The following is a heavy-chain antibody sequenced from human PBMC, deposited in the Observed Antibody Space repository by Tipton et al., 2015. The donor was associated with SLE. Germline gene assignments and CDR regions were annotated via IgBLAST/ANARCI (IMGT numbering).Heavy chain of an antibody. CDR2: LYYSGSP. CDR1: GGSISSSSYY. Sequence: LRLSCTVSGGSISSSSYYWGWIRPPPGKGLDWIGSLYYSGSPYYNPTLKSRVTISVDTSKNQFSLKLSSVTAADTAVYYCARGRKDDFYDSSANDYCGQGTLLTVSS. J-gene: IGHJ4*02. V-gene: IGHV4-39*07. D-gene: IGHD3-22*01. CDR3: ARGRKDDFYDSSANDY.